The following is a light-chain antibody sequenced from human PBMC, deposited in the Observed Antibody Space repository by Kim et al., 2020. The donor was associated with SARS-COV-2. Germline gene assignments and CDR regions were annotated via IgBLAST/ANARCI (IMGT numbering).Light chain of an antibody. CDR3: QQYYSTPQT. J-gene: IGKJ5*01. Sequence: IVMTQSPDSLAVSLGERATINCKSSQSVLFSSNNKNYLAWYQQKTGQPPKLLIYWASTRESGVPDRFSGSGSGTDFTLTISRLQAEDVAVYHCQQYYSTPQTFGQGTRLEIK. CDR1: QSVLFSSNNKNY. CDR2: WAS. V-gene: IGKV4-1*01.